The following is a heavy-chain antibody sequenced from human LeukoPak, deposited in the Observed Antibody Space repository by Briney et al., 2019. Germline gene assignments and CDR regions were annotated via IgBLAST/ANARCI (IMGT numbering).Heavy chain of an antibody. CDR3: AKDRFFYDSGSKTN. CDR1: GFPFDDYG. CDR2: ISWNSGII. Sequence: GRSLRLSCVASGFPFDDYGMFWVRQSPGKGLEWVSSISWNSGIIDYADSVKGRFTISRDNAKNSLYLQMNSLRVEDTAFYYCAKDRFFYDSGSKTNWGQGTLVIVSS. J-gene: IGHJ4*02. V-gene: IGHV3-9*01. D-gene: IGHD3-22*01.